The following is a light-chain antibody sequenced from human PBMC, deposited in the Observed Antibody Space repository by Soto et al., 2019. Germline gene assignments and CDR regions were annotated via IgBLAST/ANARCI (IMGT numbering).Light chain of an antibody. CDR2: VAS. CDR1: QSISSY. J-gene: IGKJ3*01. CDR3: QQSYSTPFT. V-gene: IGKV1-39*01. Sequence: DIQMTRSPSSLSASVGDRVTVTCRASQSISSYLNWYQQKPGKAPKLLIHVASSLQGGVPSRFSGSGSGTDFTLTISSLQPEDFATYYGQQSYSTPFTFGPGTRVDIK.